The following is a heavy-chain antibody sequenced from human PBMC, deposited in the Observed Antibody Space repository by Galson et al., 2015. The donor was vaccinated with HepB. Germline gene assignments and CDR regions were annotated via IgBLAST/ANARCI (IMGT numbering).Heavy chain of an antibody. CDR1: GYSFTSYW. Sequence: QSGAEVKKPGESLKISCKGSGYSFTSYWIGWVRQMPGKGLEWMGIIYPGDSDTRYSPSFQGQVTISADKSISTAYLQWSSLKASDTAMYYCARLSNTARGWRYWYFDLWGRGTLVTVSS. J-gene: IGHJ2*01. CDR3: ARLSNTARGWRYWYFDL. CDR2: IYPGDSDT. D-gene: IGHD5-18*01. V-gene: IGHV5-51*01.